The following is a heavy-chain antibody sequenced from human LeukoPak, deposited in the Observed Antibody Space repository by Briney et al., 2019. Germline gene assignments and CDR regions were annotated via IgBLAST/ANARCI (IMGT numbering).Heavy chain of an antibody. CDR3: ARDGSGGMATISGVDY. CDR1: GYTFTSYY. J-gene: IGHJ4*02. Sequence: GASVKVSCKASGYTFTSYYMHWVRQAPGQGLEWMGIINPSGGSTSYAQKFQGRVTMTRDTSTSTVYMELSSLRSEDTAVYYCARDGSGGMATISGVDYWGQGTLVTVSS. V-gene: IGHV1-46*01. D-gene: IGHD5-24*01. CDR2: INPSGGST.